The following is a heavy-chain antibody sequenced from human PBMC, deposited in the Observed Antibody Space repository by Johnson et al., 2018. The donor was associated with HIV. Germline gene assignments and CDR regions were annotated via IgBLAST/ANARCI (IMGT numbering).Heavy chain of an antibody. CDR1: GFTFSDYF. V-gene: IGHV3-11*04. Sequence: QVQLVESGGGLVKPGGSLRLSCKASGFTFSDYFMSWIRQAPGKGLECISYISSSGSSIYYTDSLKGRFTISRDNAKNSLYLQMKSLKAEDTGVYYCARDSTPWGGEHVGYAFDLWGRGTLVTVSS. CDR3: ARDSTPWGGEHVGYAFDL. D-gene: IGHD4-17*01. CDR2: ISSSGSSI. J-gene: IGHJ3*01.